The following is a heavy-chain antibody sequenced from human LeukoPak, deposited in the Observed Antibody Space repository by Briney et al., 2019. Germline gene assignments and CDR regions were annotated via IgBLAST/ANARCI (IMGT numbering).Heavy chain of an antibody. CDR1: GGSISNYY. V-gene: IGHV4-59*08. CDR3: ARHTPVALRSGYYYNMDV. J-gene: IGHJ6*02. D-gene: IGHD2-15*01. CDR2: IYYSGST. Sequence: MTSETLSLTCSVSGGSISNYYWSWIRQPPGKGLEWIGYIYYSGSTDYKPSLNSRVSMSVDTSKNQYSLRLSSLAAADTAVYYCARHTPVALRSGYYYNMDVWGQGTSVTVPS.